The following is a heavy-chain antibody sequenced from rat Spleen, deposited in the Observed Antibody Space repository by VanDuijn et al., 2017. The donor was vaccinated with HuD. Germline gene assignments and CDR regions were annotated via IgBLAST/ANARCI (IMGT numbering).Heavy chain of an antibody. CDR1: GFTFNDYN. CDR3: ARRNSGYDDFDY. V-gene: IGHV5-25*01. Sequence: EVQLVASGGGLVQPGRSLKLSCAASGFTFNDYNMAWVRQAPTKGLEWVASINTGGGYTYYRDSVNVRFTISRDNTKNTLYLQMDSLRSEDTATYYCARRNSGYDDFDYWGQGVMVTVSS. J-gene: IGHJ2*01. CDR2: INTGGGYT. D-gene: IGHD4-3*01.